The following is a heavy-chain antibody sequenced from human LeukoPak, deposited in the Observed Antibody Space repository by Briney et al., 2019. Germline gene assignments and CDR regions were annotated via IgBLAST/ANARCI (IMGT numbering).Heavy chain of an antibody. Sequence: PGGSLRLSCAASGFTFSSYAMNWVRQAPGKGLEWVSVISGSGATRNYADSVRGRFTISRDISKHTLYLQMNSLRAEDTAVYYCAKVPYYFNSSGFHYFDLWGQGSLVTVSS. CDR3: AKVPYYFNSSGFHYFDL. D-gene: IGHD3-22*01. J-gene: IGHJ4*02. CDR2: ISGSGATR. CDR1: GFTFSSYA. V-gene: IGHV3-23*01.